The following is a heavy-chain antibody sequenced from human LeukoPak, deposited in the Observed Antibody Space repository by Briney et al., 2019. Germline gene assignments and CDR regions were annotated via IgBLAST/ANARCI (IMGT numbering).Heavy chain of an antibody. J-gene: IGHJ4*02. D-gene: IGHD3-10*01. Sequence: GGSLRLSCAASGFTFSTFAMSWVRQAPGKGLEWISGISNSGCSTHYADSVKGRFTISRDNSKNTLYLQMNSLRAEDTAVYYCATGGVIITNFDCWGQGTLVTVSS. CDR2: ISNSGCST. CDR3: ATGGVIITNFDC. V-gene: IGHV3-23*01. CDR1: GFTFSTFA.